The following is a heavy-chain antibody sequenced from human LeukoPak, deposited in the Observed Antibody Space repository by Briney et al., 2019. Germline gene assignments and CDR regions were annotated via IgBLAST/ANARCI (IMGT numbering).Heavy chain of an antibody. Sequence: GGSLRLSCAASGFTFSSYWMSWVRQAPGKGLEWVANIKQDGSEKYYVDSVKGRFTISRDNAKNSLYLQMNGLRAEDTAVYYCAREDHDYGDYIFDYWGQGTLVTVSS. CDR1: GFTFSSYW. J-gene: IGHJ4*02. D-gene: IGHD4-17*01. CDR3: AREDHDYGDYIFDY. V-gene: IGHV3-7*01. CDR2: IKQDGSEK.